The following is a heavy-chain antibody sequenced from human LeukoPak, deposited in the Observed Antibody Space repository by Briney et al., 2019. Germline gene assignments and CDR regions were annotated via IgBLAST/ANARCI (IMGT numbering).Heavy chain of an antibody. CDR1: GFTFNNYA. D-gene: IGHD2-2*01. CDR2: ISGSGGST. J-gene: IGHJ4*02. Sequence: GGSLRLSCAASGFTFNNYAMSWVRQAPGKGLEWVSGISGSGGSTYYADSVKGRFTISRDNSKNTLYLQMNNLRAEDSAVYYCAKGVGGYCSSTDCRAYDNWGQGTLVTVSS. V-gene: IGHV3-23*01. CDR3: AKGVGGYCSSTDCRAYDN.